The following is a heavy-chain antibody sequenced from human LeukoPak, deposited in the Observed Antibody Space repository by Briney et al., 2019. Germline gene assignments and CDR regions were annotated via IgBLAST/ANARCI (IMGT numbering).Heavy chain of an antibody. CDR3: AREVRERYCSSTSCYYYFDY. V-gene: IGHV4-61*02. D-gene: IGHD2-2*01. J-gene: IGHJ4*02. CDR1: GGSIGSGSYY. Sequence: SETLPLTCTVSGGSIGSGSYYWSWIRQPAGKGLEWIGRIYTSGSTNYNPSLKSRVTISVDTSKNQFSLKLSSVTAADTAVYYCAREVRERYCSSTSCYYYFDYWGQGTLVTVSS. CDR2: IYTSGST.